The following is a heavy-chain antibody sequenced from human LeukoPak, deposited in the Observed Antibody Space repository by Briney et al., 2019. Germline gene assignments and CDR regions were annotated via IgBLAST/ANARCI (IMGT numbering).Heavy chain of an antibody. Sequence: SETLSLTCAVSVYSISSGYYWGWIRPPPGKGLEWIGSIYHSGSTYYNPSLKSRVTVSVDTSKNQFSLKLSSVTAADTAVYYCARDTGGNYYWGQGTLVTVSS. V-gene: IGHV4-38-2*02. CDR3: ARDTGGNYY. CDR2: IYHSGST. CDR1: VYSISSGYY. J-gene: IGHJ4*02. D-gene: IGHD1-14*01.